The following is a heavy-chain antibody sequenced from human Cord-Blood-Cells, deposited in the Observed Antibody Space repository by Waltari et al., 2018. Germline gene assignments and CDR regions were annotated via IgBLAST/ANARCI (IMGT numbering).Heavy chain of an antibody. V-gene: IGHV3-33*01. J-gene: IGHJ3*02. CDR3: ARDPETSNDAFDI. Sequence: QVQLVESGGGVVQPGRSLRLSCAASGFTFSSYGMHWVRQAPGKGLEWVAVIWYDGSNKYYADSVKGRFTISRDNSKNTLYLQMNSLRAEDTAVYYCARDPETSNDAFDIWGQGTMVTVSS. CDR1: GFTFSSYG. CDR2: IWYDGSNK.